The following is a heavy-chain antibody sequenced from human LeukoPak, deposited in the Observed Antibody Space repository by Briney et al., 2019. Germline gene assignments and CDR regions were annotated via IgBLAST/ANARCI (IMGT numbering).Heavy chain of an antibody. CDR3: AKDIGSYYYGSGSYPDY. Sequence: PGGSLGLSCAASGFTFDDYAMHWVRQAPGKGLEWVSLISGDGGSTYYADSVKGRFTISRDNSKNSLYLPMNSLRTEDTALYYCAKDIGSYYYGSGSYPDYWGQGTLVTVSS. J-gene: IGHJ4*02. CDR1: GFTFDDYA. CDR2: ISGDGGST. D-gene: IGHD3-10*01. V-gene: IGHV3-43*02.